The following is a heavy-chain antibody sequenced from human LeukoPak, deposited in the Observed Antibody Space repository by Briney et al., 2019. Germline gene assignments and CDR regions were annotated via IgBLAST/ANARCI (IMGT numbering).Heavy chain of an antibody. CDR2: ISKDRSNK. CDR3: ARDFNYYDSSGYPS. Sequence: PGGSLRLSCVASGFTFSSYAMHWVRQAPGKGLEWVAVISKDRSNKYYADSVKGRFAISRDNSKNTLYLQMNSLRADDTALYYCARDFNYYDSSGYPSWGQGTLVTVSS. J-gene: IGHJ5*02. D-gene: IGHD3-22*01. CDR1: GFTFSSYA. V-gene: IGHV3-30*09.